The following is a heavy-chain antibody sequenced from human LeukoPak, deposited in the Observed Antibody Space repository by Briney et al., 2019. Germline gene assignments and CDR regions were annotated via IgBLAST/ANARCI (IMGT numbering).Heavy chain of an antibody. D-gene: IGHD6-19*01. J-gene: IGHJ4*02. CDR1: GFTFSSYS. V-gene: IGHV3-48*01. CDR2: ISSSSSTI. Sequence: GGSLRLSCAASGFTFSSYSMNWVRQAPGKGLEWVSYISSSSSTIYYADSVKGRFTISRDNAKNSLYLQMNSLRAEDMAVYYCARDKQWLVPDYWGQGTLVTVSS. CDR3: ARDKQWLVPDY.